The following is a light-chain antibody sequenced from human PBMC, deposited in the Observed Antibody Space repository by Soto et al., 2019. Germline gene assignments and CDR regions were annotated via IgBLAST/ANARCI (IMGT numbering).Light chain of an antibody. J-gene: IGLJ1*01. Sequence: QSVLTQPPTETGAPGQRVTSSYTGTSSNIGAGSDVHWNQQLPGTAPKSLIYCNTNRPPGVPNRFSGTKSGTSASPATPGPEAEDEADYYCQSYDNSLTFSVFGTGTKVPVL. V-gene: IGLV1-40*01. CDR3: QSYDNSLTFSV. CDR1: SSNIGAGSD. CDR2: CNT.